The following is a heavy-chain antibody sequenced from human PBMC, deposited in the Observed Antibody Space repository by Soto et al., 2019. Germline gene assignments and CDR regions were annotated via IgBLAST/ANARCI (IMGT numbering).Heavy chain of an antibody. CDR2: IIPIFATA. CDR1: GGTFSSYA. D-gene: IGHD3-22*01. Sequence: SVKVSCKASGGTFSSYAFNWVRQAPGQGLEWMGGIIPIFATASNAQKFRGRVTITADESTSTAYMELSRLRSADTAVYYCASLYYYYYDSSGYQIWDYYGMDVWGQGTTVTVSS. CDR3: ASLYYYYYDSSGYQIWDYYGMDV. J-gene: IGHJ6*02. V-gene: IGHV1-69*13.